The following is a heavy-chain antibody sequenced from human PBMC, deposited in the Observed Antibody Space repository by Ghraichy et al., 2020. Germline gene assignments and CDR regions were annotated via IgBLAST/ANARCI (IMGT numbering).Heavy chain of an antibody. CDR1: GGSFSGYY. Sequence: SETLSLTCAVYGGSFSGYYWSWIRQPPGKGLEWIGEINHSGSTNYNPSLKSRVTISVDTSKNQFSLKLSSVTAADTAVYYCARMVRGVMRPYFDYWGQGTLVTVSS. CDR2: INHSGST. CDR3: ARMVRGVMRPYFDY. J-gene: IGHJ4*02. V-gene: IGHV4-34*01. D-gene: IGHD3-10*01.